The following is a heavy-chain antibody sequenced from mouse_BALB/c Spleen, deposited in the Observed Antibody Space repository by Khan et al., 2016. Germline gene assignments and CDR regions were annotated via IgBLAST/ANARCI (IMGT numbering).Heavy chain of an antibody. V-gene: IGHV1-84*02. CDR2: IYPGSGNT. Sequence: QVQLQQPGPELVKPGASVKISCKASGYTFTDHYVNWVKQKPGQGLEWIGWIYPGSGNTKYNEKFKGKATLTIDTSSTTAYMQLGSLTSEDTAVYFCARSQLRLRFAYWGQGTLVTVSA. CDR1: GYTFTDHY. J-gene: IGHJ3*01. CDR3: ARSQLRLRFAY. D-gene: IGHD1-2*01.